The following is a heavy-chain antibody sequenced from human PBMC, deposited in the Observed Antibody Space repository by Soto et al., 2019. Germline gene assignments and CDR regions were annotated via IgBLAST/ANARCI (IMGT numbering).Heavy chain of an antibody. CDR2: VFFTGST. CDR1: GGSIRNYY. Sequence: SETLSLTCTVSGGSIRNYYLTWIRQSPGKGLEWIGHVFFTGSTKYSPSLESRVTISVDTSQNQFSLSLTSVTTADTAVYYCAREDGDFVCVHWGQGTLVTVSS. V-gene: IGHV4-59*01. CDR3: AREDGDFVCVH. J-gene: IGHJ4*02. D-gene: IGHD4-17*01.